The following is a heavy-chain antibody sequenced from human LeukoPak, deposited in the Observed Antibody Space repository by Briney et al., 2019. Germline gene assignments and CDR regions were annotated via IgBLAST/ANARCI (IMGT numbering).Heavy chain of an antibody. J-gene: IGHJ4*02. Sequence: SETLSLTCTVSGGSISSSSYYWGWIRQPPGKGLEWIGSIYYSGSTYYNPSLKSRVTISVDTSKNQFSLKLSSVTAADTAVYYCARLREWSLDYWGQGALVTVSS. CDR1: GGSISSSSYY. V-gene: IGHV4-39*01. D-gene: IGHD3-3*01. CDR3: ARLREWSLDY. CDR2: IYYSGST.